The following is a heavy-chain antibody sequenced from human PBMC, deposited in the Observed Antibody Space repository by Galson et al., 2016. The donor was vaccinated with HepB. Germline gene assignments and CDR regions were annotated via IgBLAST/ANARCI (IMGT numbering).Heavy chain of an antibody. Sequence: SLRLSCAASGFTFSNYAMSWVRLAPGKGLEWLSTMRGSAEMRYYADSVKGRFTISRDNSINTLYLQMNSLRAEDTAIYYCAKGYNLYECTSPAGSWGQGTLVTVSS. D-gene: IGHD1-1*01. CDR3: AKGYNLYECTSPAGS. CDR2: MRGSAEMR. CDR1: GFTFSNYA. J-gene: IGHJ5*02. V-gene: IGHV3-23*01.